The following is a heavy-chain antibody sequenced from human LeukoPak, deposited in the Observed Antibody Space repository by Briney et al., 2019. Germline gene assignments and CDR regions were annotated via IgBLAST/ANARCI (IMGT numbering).Heavy chain of an antibody. Sequence: SETLSLTCAVYGGSLSGYHWTWIRQSPGKGLEWIGDINPSGSTYYNPSLKSRLTISVDTSKNQFSLKLRSVTAADTAVYYCARGRHDITMIVVVMTSVSYYLDVWGKGTTVTVSS. J-gene: IGHJ6*03. D-gene: IGHD3-22*01. CDR2: INPSGST. CDR3: ARGRHDITMIVVVMTSVSYYLDV. V-gene: IGHV4-34*01. CDR1: GGSLSGYH.